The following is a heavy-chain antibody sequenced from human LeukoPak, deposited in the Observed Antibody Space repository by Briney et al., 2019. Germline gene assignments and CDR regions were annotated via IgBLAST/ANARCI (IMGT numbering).Heavy chain of an antibody. CDR2: ISSSGGST. V-gene: IGHV3-11*01. J-gene: IGHJ4*02. Sequence: GGSLRISCAASGFTFSDSYMSWIRQAPGKGLEWLSYISSSGGSTYYAVSVKGRFTISRDNANNSLYLQMNSLRADDTAIYYCATGKRRYSNWGQGTLVTVSS. CDR3: ATGKRRYSN. D-gene: IGHD3-9*01. CDR1: GFTFSDSY.